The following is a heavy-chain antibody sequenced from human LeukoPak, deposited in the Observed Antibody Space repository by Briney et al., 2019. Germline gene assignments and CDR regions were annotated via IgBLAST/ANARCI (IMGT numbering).Heavy chain of an antibody. V-gene: IGHV3-23*01. Sequence: GGSLRLSCAASGFTFSSYAMSWVRQAPGKGLEWVSAISGSGGSTYYADSVKGRFTISRDNSKNTLYLQMNSLRAEDTAVYYCARDIEAAGLFLDYWGQGTLVTVSS. CDR2: ISGSGGST. D-gene: IGHD6-13*01. CDR3: ARDIEAAGLFLDY. CDR1: GFTFSSYA. J-gene: IGHJ4*02.